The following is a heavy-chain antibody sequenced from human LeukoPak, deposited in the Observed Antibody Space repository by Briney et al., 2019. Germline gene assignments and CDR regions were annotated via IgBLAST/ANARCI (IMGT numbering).Heavy chain of an antibody. D-gene: IGHD3-10*01. CDR3: AKAGPPWPMVRDTDYYYMDV. Sequence: PGGSLRLSCAASGFTFSSYAMSWVRQAPGKGLEWVSAISGRGGSTYYADSVKGRFTISRDNSKNTLYLQMNSLRAEDTAVYYCAKAGPPWPMVRDTDYYYMDVWGKGTTVTVSS. CDR2: ISGRGGST. V-gene: IGHV3-23*01. CDR1: GFTFSSYA. J-gene: IGHJ6*03.